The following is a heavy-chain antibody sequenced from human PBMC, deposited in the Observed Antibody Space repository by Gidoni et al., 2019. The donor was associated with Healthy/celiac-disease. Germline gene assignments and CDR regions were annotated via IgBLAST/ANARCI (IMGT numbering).Heavy chain of an antibody. CDR2: IYYSGST. J-gene: IGHJ4*02. D-gene: IGHD3-3*01. CDR3: ASLLYDYYFDY. V-gene: IGHV4-39*01. CDR1: GGSISSSSYY. Sequence: QLQLQESGPGLVKPSETMSLTCTVSGGSISSSSYYWGLLRPPPGKGLEWIGSIYYSGSTYSHPSLKSRVTISVYTSKNQFSLKLSSVTAADTAVYSCASLLYDYYFDYWGQGTLVTVSS.